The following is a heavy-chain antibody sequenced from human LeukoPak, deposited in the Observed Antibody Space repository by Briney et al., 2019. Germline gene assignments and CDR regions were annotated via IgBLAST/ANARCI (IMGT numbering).Heavy chain of an antibody. Sequence: GGSLRLSCAASGFTFSSYGMHWVRQAPGKGLVWVAFIRYDGSNKYYADSVKGRFTISRDNSKNTLYLQMNSLRAEDTAVYYCAGSLVPESAFDIWGQGTMVIVSS. D-gene: IGHD2-15*01. V-gene: IGHV3-30*02. CDR1: GFTFSSYG. CDR3: AGSLVPESAFDI. J-gene: IGHJ3*02. CDR2: IRYDGSNK.